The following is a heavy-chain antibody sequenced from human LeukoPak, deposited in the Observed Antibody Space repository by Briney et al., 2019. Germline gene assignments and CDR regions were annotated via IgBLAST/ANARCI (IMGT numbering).Heavy chain of an antibody. V-gene: IGHV4-59*08. CDR3: ARLPSVRGITSRHYGMDV. D-gene: IGHD3-10*01. Sequence: PSETLSLTCTVSGGSISSYYWSWIRQPPGKGLEWIGYIYYSGSTNYNPSLKSRVTISVDTSKNQFSLKLSSVTAADTAVYYCARLPSVRGITSRHYGMDVWGQGTTVTVSS. CDR1: GGSISSYY. J-gene: IGHJ6*02. CDR2: IYYSGST.